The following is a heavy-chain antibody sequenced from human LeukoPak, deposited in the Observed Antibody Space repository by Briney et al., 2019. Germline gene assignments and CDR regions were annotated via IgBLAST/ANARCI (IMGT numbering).Heavy chain of an antibody. CDR1: GFTFSTYW. CDR2: IKQDGSKI. CDR3: ARALPRNYDILPPVAFDI. Sequence: SGGSLRLSCAASGFTFSTYWMSWVRQAPGKGLEWVANIKQDGSKIYYVDSVKGRFTISRDNAKSSLYLQMNYLRAEDTAVYYCARALPRNYDILPPVAFDIWGQGTMVTVSS. D-gene: IGHD3-9*01. J-gene: IGHJ3*02. V-gene: IGHV3-7*01.